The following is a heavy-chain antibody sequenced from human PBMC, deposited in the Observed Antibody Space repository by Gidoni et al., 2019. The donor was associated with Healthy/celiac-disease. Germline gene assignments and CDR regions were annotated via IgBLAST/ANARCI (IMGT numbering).Heavy chain of an antibody. CDR1: GGSISSGGYS. CDR2: IYYSGST. V-gene: IGHV4-31*01. CDR3: ARVLTTVVTPSESRGWAIFDY. Sequence: QVQLQESGPGLVKPSQTLSLTCTVSGGSISSGGYSWSWIRQHPGKGLEWIGYIYYSGSTYYNPSLKSLVTISVDTSKNQFSLKLSSVTAADTAVYYCARVLTTVVTPSESRGWAIFDYWGQGTLVTVAS. J-gene: IGHJ4*02. D-gene: IGHD4-17*01.